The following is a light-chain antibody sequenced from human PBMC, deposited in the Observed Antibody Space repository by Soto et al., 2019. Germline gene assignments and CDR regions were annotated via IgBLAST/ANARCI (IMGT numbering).Light chain of an antibody. CDR2: AAS. Sequence: EIVLTQSPGTLSLSPGERATLSCRASQSVSSAYLAWYQHKPGQPPTLLIYAASSRVTGIPDRFSGSGSGTDFTLPISRLEAEDFAVYYCQQYGSSSTWTFGQGTKVEIK. CDR3: QQYGSSSTWT. J-gene: IGKJ1*01. V-gene: IGKV3-20*01. CDR1: QSVSSAY.